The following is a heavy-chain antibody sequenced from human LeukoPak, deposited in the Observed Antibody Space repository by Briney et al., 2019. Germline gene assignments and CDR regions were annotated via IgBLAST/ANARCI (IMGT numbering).Heavy chain of an antibody. CDR3: ARPGSHCSSTSCLDAFDI. J-gene: IGHJ3*02. V-gene: IGHV5-10-1*01. Sequence: GESLKIPCKGSGYSFTSYWISWVRQMPGKGLEWMGRIDPSDSYTNYSPSFQGHVTISADKSIRTAYLQWSSLKASDTAMYYCARPGSHCSSTSCLDAFDIWGQGTMVTVSS. D-gene: IGHD2-2*01. CDR1: GYSFTSYW. CDR2: IDPSDSYT.